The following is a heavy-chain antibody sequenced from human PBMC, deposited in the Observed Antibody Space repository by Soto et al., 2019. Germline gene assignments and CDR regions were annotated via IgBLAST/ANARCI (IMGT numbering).Heavy chain of an antibody. V-gene: IGHV5-51*01. Sequence: GESLKISCKGSGYSFTSYWIGWVRQMPGKGLEWMEIIYPGDSDTRYSPSFQGQVTISADKSISTAYLQWSSLKASDTAMYYCASNPPRDGYNDPFFYWGQGTLVTVSS. D-gene: IGHD5-12*01. J-gene: IGHJ4*02. CDR3: ASNPPRDGYNDPFFY. CDR2: IYPGDSDT. CDR1: GYSFTSYW.